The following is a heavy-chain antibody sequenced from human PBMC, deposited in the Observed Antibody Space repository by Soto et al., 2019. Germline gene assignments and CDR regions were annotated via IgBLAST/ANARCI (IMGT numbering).Heavy chain of an antibody. CDR2: IWYDGSNK. D-gene: IGHD6-13*01. CDR3: ARTTAAGTWYYYYGMDV. J-gene: IGHJ6*02. V-gene: IGHV3-33*01. Sequence: QVQLVESGGGVVQPGRSPRLSCAASGFTFSSYGMHWVRQAPGKGLEWVAVIWYDGSNKYYADSVKGRFTISRDNSKNTLYLQMNSLRAEDTAVYYCARTTAAGTWYYYYGMDVWGQGTTVTVSS. CDR1: GFTFSSYG.